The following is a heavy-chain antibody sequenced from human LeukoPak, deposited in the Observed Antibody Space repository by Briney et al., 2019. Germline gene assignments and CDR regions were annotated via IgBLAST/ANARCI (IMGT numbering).Heavy chain of an antibody. J-gene: IGHJ4*02. Sequence: ASVKVSCKASGGTFSSYAISWVRQAPGQGLAWMGGIIPIFGTANYAQKFQGRVTITADESTSTAYMELSSLRSEDTAVYYCAKMDIVATTDFDYWGQGTLVTVSS. CDR2: IIPIFGTA. CDR3: AKMDIVATTDFDY. D-gene: IGHD5-12*01. V-gene: IGHV1-69*13. CDR1: GGTFSSYA.